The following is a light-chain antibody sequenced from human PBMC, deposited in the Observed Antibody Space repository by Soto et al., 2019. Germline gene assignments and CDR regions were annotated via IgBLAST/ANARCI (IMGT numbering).Light chain of an antibody. CDR1: SSDVGGYNY. V-gene: IGLV2-14*01. CDR2: DVS. Sequence: QSVLTQPASVSGSPGQSITISCTGTSSDVGGYNYVSWYQQHPGKAPKLMIYDVSNRPSGVSNRFSGSKSGNTASLTISGLQAEDVADYYCSSYTSNRTLVFGTGTKVTVL. CDR3: SSYTSNRTLV. J-gene: IGLJ1*01.